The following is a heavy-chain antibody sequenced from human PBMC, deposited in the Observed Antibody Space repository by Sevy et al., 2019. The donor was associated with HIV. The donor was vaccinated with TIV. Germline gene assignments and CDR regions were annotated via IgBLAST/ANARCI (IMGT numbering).Heavy chain of an antibody. CDR1: GFTFDDYA. V-gene: IGHV3-9*03. D-gene: IGHD3-9*01. J-gene: IGHJ5*02. CDR2: ISWNSKSI. Sequence: GGSLRLSCAASGFTFDDYAMHWVRQAPGKGLEWVSGISWNSKSIGYADSVKGRFTISRDNARNSLYLQMNSLRAEDMAFYYCAKDRRDLLRYFVSWGQGTPVTVSS. CDR3: AKDRRDLLRYFVS.